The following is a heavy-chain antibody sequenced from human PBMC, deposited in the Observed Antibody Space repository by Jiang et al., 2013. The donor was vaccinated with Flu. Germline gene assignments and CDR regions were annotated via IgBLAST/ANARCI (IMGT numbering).Heavy chain of an antibody. D-gene: IGHD2-15*01. CDR3: ARWGCSGGSCTADAFDI. CDR1: GGSISSYY. CDR2: IYYSGST. Sequence: TLSLTCTVSGGSISSYYWSWIRQPPGKGLEWIGYIYYSGSTNYNPSLKSRVTISVDTSKNQFSLKLSSVTAADRAVYYCARWGCSGGSCTADAFDIWGQGTMVTVSS. J-gene: IGHJ3*02. V-gene: IGHV4-59*01.